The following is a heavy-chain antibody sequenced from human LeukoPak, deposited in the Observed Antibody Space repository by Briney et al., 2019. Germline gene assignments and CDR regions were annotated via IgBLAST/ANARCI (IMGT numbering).Heavy chain of an antibody. CDR1: GGSFSGYY. CDR3: ARVGCISTSCYAYYYYGMDV. V-gene: IGHV4-34*01. J-gene: IGHJ6*02. D-gene: IGHD2-2*01. Sequence: SETLSLTCAVYGGSFSGYYWSWIRQPPGKGLEWIGEINHSGSTNYNPSLKSRVTISVDTSKNQFSLKLSSVTAADTAVYYCARVGCISTSCYAYYYYGMDVWGQGTTVTVSS. CDR2: INHSGST.